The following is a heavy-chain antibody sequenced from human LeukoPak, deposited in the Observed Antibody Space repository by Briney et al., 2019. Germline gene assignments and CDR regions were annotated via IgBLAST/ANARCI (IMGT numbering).Heavy chain of an antibody. Sequence: GGSLRLSCAASGFTFDDYAMHWVRQAPGKGLEWVSLISGDGGSTYYADSVKGRFTISRDNSKNSLYLKMNSLRTEDTALYYCAKDIRFWSGTGWDYYYYYGMDVWGQGTTVTVSS. CDR1: GFTFDDYA. V-gene: IGHV3-43*02. D-gene: IGHD3-3*01. J-gene: IGHJ6*02. CDR3: AKDIRFWSGTGWDYYYYYGMDV. CDR2: ISGDGGST.